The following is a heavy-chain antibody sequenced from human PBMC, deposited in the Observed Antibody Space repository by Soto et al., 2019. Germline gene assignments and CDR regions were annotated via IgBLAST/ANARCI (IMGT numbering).Heavy chain of an antibody. CDR2: IVVGSGNT. CDR1: GFTFTSSA. D-gene: IGHD3-10*01. V-gene: IGHV1-58*01. J-gene: IGHJ5*02. Sequence: SVKVSCKASGFTFTSSAVQWVRQARGQRLEWIGWIVVGSGNTNYAQKFQERVTITRDTSASTAYMELSSLRSEDTAVYYCARITMVRGMAPWGQGTLVTVSS. CDR3: ARITMVRGMAP.